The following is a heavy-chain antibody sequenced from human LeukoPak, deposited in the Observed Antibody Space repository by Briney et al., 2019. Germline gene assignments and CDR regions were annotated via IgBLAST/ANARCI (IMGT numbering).Heavy chain of an antibody. D-gene: IGHD3-9*01. CDR2: IYYSGST. Sequence: SETLSLTCTVSGGSISSSSYYWGWIRQPPGKGLEWIGSIYYSGSTYYNPSLKSRVTISVDTSKNQFSLKLSSVTAADTAVYYCARQKTARRYYDILTGWFDPWGQGTLVTVSS. CDR3: ARQKTARRYYDILTGWFDP. J-gene: IGHJ5*02. V-gene: IGHV4-39*01. CDR1: GGSISSSSYY.